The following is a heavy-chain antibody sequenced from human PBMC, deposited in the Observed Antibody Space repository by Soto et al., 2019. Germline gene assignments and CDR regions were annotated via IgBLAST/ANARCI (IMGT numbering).Heavy chain of an antibody. Sequence: AGESLKISCKVSGYSFSSFWITWVRQMPGKGLEWMGRIDPSDSYANYSPSFQGHVTFSADKSINTAYLQWSSLKASDTAVYYCARAAVVSASRLNWFDPWGQGTLVTVSS. CDR3: ARAAVVSASRLNWFDP. CDR1: GYSFSSFW. V-gene: IGHV5-10-1*01. CDR2: IDPSDSYA. D-gene: IGHD2-15*01. J-gene: IGHJ5*02.